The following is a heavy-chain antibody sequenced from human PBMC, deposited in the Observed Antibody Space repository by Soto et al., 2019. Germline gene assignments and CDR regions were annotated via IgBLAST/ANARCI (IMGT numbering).Heavy chain of an antibody. V-gene: IGHV3-21*01. CDR3: ARDQGYCSSTSCYAFTYYYGMDV. CDR1: GFTFSSYS. CDR2: ISSSSSYI. D-gene: IGHD2-2*01. Sequence: PGGSLRLSCAASGFTFSSYSMNWVRQAPGKGLEWVSSISSSSSYIYYADSVKGRFTISRDNAKNSLYLQMNSLRAEDTAVYYCARDQGYCSSTSCYAFTYYYGMDVWGQGTTVTVSS. J-gene: IGHJ6*02.